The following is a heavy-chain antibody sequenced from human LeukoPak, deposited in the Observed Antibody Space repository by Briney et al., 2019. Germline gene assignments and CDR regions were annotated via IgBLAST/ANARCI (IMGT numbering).Heavy chain of an antibody. CDR1: GYTFTSYA. J-gene: IGHJ4*03. D-gene: IGHD3-9*01. V-gene: IGHV1-3*01. Sequence: ASVKVSCKASGYTFTSYAMHWVRQAPGQGLAWMGWVNAGNGNTKYSQNFQGRVTITRDTSARPAHMELSSLSSEDTAVVYCARASLFRYLDSYDGYWGHGTPVAASS. CDR3: ARASLFRYLDSYDGY. CDR2: VNAGNGNT.